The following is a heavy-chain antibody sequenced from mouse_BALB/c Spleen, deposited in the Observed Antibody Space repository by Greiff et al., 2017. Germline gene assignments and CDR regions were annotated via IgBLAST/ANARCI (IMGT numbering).Heavy chain of an antibody. CDR2: ISSGGST. Sequence: EVQRVESGGGLVKPGGSLKLSCAASGFTFSSYAMSWVRQTPEKRLEWVASISSGGSTYYPDSVKGRFTISRDNARNILYLQMSSLRSEDTAMYYCARGGLRGFDYWGQGTTLTVSS. J-gene: IGHJ2*01. CDR3: ARGGLRGFDY. D-gene: IGHD2-4*01. CDR1: GFTFSSYA. V-gene: IGHV5-6-5*01.